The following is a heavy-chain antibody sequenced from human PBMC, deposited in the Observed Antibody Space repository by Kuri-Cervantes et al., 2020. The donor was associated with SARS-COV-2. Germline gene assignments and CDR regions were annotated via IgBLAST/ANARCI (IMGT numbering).Heavy chain of an antibody. D-gene: IGHD7-27*01. CDR3: ATSGDSGAFDI. J-gene: IGHJ3*02. CDR1: ETTFPNYD. Sequence: ASVKVSCKAPETTFPNYDINWVRQATGQGLEWMGMVKTNSGNTLYAQIFQGRVTMTTDTSTSTAYMELRSLRSDDTAVYYCATSGDSGAFDIWGQGTMVTVSS. CDR2: VKTNSGNT. V-gene: IGHV1-8*01.